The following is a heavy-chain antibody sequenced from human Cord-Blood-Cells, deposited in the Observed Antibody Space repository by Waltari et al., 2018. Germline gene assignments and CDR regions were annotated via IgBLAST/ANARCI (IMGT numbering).Heavy chain of an antibody. CDR3: ARAQWNVDTAMVFDY. Sequence: GKGLEWVAVIWYDGSNKYYADSVKGRFTISRDNSKNTLYLQMNSLRAEDTAVYYCARAQWNVDTAMVFDYWGQGTPVTISS. D-gene: IGHD5-18*01. J-gene: IGHJ4*02. V-gene: IGHV3-33*01. CDR2: IWYDGSNK.